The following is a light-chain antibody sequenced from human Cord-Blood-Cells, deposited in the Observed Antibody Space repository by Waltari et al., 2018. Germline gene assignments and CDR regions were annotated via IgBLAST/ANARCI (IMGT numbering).Light chain of an antibody. CDR3: QQYGSSPRS. CDR2: GAS. V-gene: IGKV3-20*01. J-gene: IGKJ2*03. Sequence: IVLTQSPGTLSLSPGERATLSCRASQSVRSSYLAWYQQKPGQAPRLLIYGASSRATGTPDRFSGSGSGTDFTLTISRLEPEDFAVYYCQQYGSSPRSFGQGTKLEIK. CDR1: QSVRSSY.